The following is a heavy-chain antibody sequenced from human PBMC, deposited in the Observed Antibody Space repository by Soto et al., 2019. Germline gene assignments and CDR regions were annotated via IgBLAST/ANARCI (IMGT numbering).Heavy chain of an antibody. Sequence: EVQLLESGGGLVQPGGPLRLSCEASGFTFSKYDMTWVRQAPGKGLDWVSTISGSGASTYYADSVKGRFTISRDNSKNTVYLKMNSLRVEDTAVYYCANRNYYAKSGYTYPYFDFWGQGSLVTVSS. CDR2: ISGSGAST. J-gene: IGHJ4*02. CDR3: ANRNYYAKSGYTYPYFDF. V-gene: IGHV3-23*01. CDR1: GFTFSKYD. D-gene: IGHD3-22*01.